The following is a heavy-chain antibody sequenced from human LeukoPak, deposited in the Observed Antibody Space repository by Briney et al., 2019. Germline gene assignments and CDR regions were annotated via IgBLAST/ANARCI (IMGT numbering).Heavy chain of an antibody. CDR2: IYTSGST. J-gene: IGHJ5*02. CDR1: GGSISSYY. V-gene: IGHV4-4*07. Sequence: SETLSLTCTVSGGSISSYYWSWIQQPAGKGLEWIGRIYTSGSTNYNPSLKSRVTMSVDTSKNQFSLKLSSVTAADTAVYYCARDRHSSGWYGDWFDPWGQGTLVTVSS. D-gene: IGHD6-19*01. CDR3: ARDRHSSGWYGDWFDP.